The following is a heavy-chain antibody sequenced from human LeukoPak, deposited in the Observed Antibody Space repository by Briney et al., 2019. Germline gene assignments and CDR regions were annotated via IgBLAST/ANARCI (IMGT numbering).Heavy chain of an antibody. Sequence: ASVKVSSKAPGYTFTGYYMHWVRQAPGQGLEWMGWINPNSGGTNYGQKFQGRVTMTRDTSISTAYMELSRLRSDDTAVYYCARDYYDSSGYQQFDYWGQGTLVTVSS. J-gene: IGHJ4*02. CDR1: GYTFTGYY. V-gene: IGHV1-2*02. CDR2: INPNSGGT. D-gene: IGHD3-22*01. CDR3: ARDYYDSSGYQQFDY.